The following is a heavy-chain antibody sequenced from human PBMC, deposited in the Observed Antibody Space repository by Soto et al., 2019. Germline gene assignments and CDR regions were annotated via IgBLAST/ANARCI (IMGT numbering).Heavy chain of an antibody. CDR2: IKQDGSEK. V-gene: IGHV3-7*01. Sequence: EVQLVESGGGLVQPGGSLRLSCAASGFTFSSYWMSWVRQAPGKGLEWVANIKQDGSEKYYVDSVKGRFTISRDNAKNSLYLQMNSLRAEATAVYYCCYGDSKYYFDYWGQGTLVTVSS. D-gene: IGHD4-17*01. J-gene: IGHJ4*02. CDR3: CYGDSKYYFDY. CDR1: GFTFSSYW.